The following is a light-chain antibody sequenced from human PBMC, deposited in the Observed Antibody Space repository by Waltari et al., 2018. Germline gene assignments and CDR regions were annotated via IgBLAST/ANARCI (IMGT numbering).Light chain of an antibody. V-gene: IGKV1-5*03. CDR3: QEYDSLPIT. J-gene: IGKJ4*01. Sequence: DLQMTQSPSPLSASVGARVTITFRASQSVKNNLAWYQQKPGKAPKVLIHKASRLESGVPSRFSGSGFGTEFTLTISSLQPDDSATYYCQEYDSLPITFGGGTKVEIK. CDR1: QSVKNN. CDR2: KAS.